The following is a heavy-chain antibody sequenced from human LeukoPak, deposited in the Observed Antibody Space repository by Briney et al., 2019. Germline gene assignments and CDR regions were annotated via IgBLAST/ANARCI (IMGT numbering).Heavy chain of an antibody. J-gene: IGHJ4*02. CDR2: ISGSGDDT. CDR3: AKDRVVIMPASLNY. V-gene: IGHV3-23*01. CDR1: GFTFSSYA. Sequence: GGSLRLSCAASGFTFSSYAMSWVRQVPGTGLEWVSAISGSGDDTYYAGFVKGRFTISRDNSKNTLYLQMNSLRAEDTAVYYCAKDRVVIMPASLNYWGQGTLVTVSS. D-gene: IGHD2-21*01.